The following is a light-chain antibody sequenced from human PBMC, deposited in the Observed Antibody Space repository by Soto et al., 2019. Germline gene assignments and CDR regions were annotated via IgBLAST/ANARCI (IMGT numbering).Light chain of an antibody. CDR3: QQYGRSPGVA. Sequence: EIVLTQSPGTQSLSPGERATLSCRASQSVSSSYLAWYQQKPGQAPRLLIYDASIRATGIPDRFSGSGSGTDFTLTISRLEPEDFAVYYCQQYGRSPGVAFGGGTKVEIK. V-gene: IGKV3-20*01. CDR1: QSVSSSY. CDR2: DAS. J-gene: IGKJ4*01.